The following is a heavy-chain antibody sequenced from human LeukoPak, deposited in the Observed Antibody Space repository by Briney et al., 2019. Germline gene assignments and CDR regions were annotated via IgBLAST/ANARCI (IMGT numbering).Heavy chain of an antibody. D-gene: IGHD5-18*01. Sequence: SETLSLTCTVSGGSISSYYWRWIRQPPGKGLEWIGYIYYSGSTNYNPSLKSRVTISVDTSKNQFSLKLSSVTAADTAVYYCARHGGYSYGFDYWGQGTLVTVSS. V-gene: IGHV4-59*08. J-gene: IGHJ4*02. CDR1: GGSISSYY. CDR2: IYYSGST. CDR3: ARHGGYSYGFDY.